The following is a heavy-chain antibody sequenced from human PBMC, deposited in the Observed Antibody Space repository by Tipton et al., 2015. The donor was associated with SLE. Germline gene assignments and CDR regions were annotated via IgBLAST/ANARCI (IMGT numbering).Heavy chain of an antibody. CDR3: ARLFIAVAGTGNAFDI. J-gene: IGHJ3*02. CDR2: IYYSGST. V-gene: IGHV4-39*01. Sequence: TLSLTCTVSGGSISSSSYYWGWIRQPPGKGLEWIGRIYYSGSTYYNPSLKSRVTISVDTSKNQFSLKLSSVTAADTAVYYCARLFIAVAGTGNAFDIWGQGTMVTVSS. D-gene: IGHD6-19*01. CDR1: GGSISSSSYY.